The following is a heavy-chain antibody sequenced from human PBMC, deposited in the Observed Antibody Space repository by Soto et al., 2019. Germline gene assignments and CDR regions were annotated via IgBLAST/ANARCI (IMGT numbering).Heavy chain of an antibody. D-gene: IGHD5-12*01. CDR3: AHIDPEIVTVGGHGGFDY. J-gene: IGHJ4*02. CDR1: GFSLTSGVG. CDR2: IYWDDDK. Sequence: QITLKESGPTLVRPPQTLTLTCTFSGFSLTSGVGVGWIRQPPGKALEWLALIYWDDDKRYSPSLKNRLTITKETSKHQVVLTMTNVGPVDTATYFCAHIDPEIVTVGGHGGFDYWGQGTLVTVSS. V-gene: IGHV2-5*02.